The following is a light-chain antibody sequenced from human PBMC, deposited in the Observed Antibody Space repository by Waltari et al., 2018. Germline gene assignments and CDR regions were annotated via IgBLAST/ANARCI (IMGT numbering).Light chain of an antibody. V-gene: IGKV3-15*01. Sequence: EIVMTQSPATLSVSPGERATLSCRASQSVSSSLAWYQHKPGQAPRLLIYGTSTRTTGIPARFSGSGSGTEFTLTISSLQSEDFAVYYCHQYNNWWTFGQGTKVEIK. CDR1: QSVSSS. CDR2: GTS. CDR3: HQYNNWWT. J-gene: IGKJ1*01.